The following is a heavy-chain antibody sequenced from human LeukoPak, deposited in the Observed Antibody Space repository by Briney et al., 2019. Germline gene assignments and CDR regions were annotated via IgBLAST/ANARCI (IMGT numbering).Heavy chain of an antibody. J-gene: IGHJ4*02. Sequence: GGSLRLSCAASGFTFSNYWIHWVRHAPGKGLVWVSRINPAGNYVNYADSVKGRFTISRDNAKNTVYLQMNRLRAEDTVLFYCVRDWDHFDVGFWGQGTLVSVPS. V-gene: IGHV3-74*01. CDR1: GFTFSNYW. CDR2: INPAGNYV. CDR3: VRDWDHFDVGF. D-gene: IGHD1-26*01.